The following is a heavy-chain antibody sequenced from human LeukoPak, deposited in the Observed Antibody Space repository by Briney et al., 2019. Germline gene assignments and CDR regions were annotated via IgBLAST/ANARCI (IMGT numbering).Heavy chain of an antibody. CDR1: GGSISSYY. D-gene: IGHD5-12*01. CDR3: ARQDGLRSFDY. Sequence: SETLSLTCTVSGGSISSYYWSWIRQPPGKGLEWIGYIYYSGSTNYNPSLKSRVTIPVDTSKNQFSLKLSSVTAADTAVYYCARQDGLRSFDYWGQGTLVTVSS. CDR2: IYYSGST. V-gene: IGHV4-59*08. J-gene: IGHJ4*02.